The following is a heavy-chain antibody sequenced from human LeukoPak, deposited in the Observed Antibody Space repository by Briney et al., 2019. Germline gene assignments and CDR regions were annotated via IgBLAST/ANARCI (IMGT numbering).Heavy chain of an antibody. CDR3: ARPRATYCTNGICYIRDAFDI. V-gene: IGHV3-48*03. D-gene: IGHD2-8*01. J-gene: IGHJ3*02. CDR2: ISSSGGTT. Sequence: GGSLRLSCAASGFSFRNYEMNWVRQAPGKGLEWVSYISSSGGTTYYADSVKGRFTISRDNAENSLHLQMNSLRGEDTALYYCARPRATYCTNGICYIRDAFDIWGQGTTVTVSS. CDR1: GFSFRNYE.